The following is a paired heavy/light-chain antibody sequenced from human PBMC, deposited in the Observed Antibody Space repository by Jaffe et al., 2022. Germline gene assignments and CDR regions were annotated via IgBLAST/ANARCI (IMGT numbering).Heavy chain of an antibody. CDR1: GYTLSDLS. Sequence: QVHMVQSGAEVKKPGASVKVSCKVSGYTLSDLSIHWVRQAPGKGLEWMGGFNPESNKRQYAQKFQGRVTVTEDISTDTAYMELSSLTSEDTAIYYCATDREYCGGDCYYEAFDIWGQGTMVTVSS. CDR2: FNPESNKR. D-gene: IGHD2-21*01. CDR3: ATDREYCGGDCYYEAFDI. V-gene: IGHV1-24*01. J-gene: IGHJ3*02.
Light chain of an antibody. CDR1: QTITNNY. V-gene: IGKV3-20*01. CDR2: GAS. J-gene: IGKJ3*01. CDR3: QQYGRSAPIT. Sequence: EIVLTQSPDTLSLSPGERATLSCRASQTITNNYLAWYQQKPGQAPRLLIFGASSRVTGIPDRFSGSGSGTDFTLTISRLEPGDFAVYYCQQYGRSAPITFGPGTKVDFK.